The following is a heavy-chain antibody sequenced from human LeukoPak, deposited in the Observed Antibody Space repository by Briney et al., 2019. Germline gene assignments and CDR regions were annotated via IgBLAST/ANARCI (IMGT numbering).Heavy chain of an antibody. CDR2: INYSGST. CDR3: ARLRDYTNYVAY. V-gene: IGHV4-39*01. Sequence: PSETLSLTCAVYGGSFSSYYWGWIRQPPGKGLEWIGSINYSGSTYYNPSLKSRVTISVDTSKNQFSLKLSSVTAADTAVYYCARLRDYTNYVAYWGQGTLVTVSS. J-gene: IGHJ4*02. D-gene: IGHD4-11*01. CDR1: GGSFSSYY.